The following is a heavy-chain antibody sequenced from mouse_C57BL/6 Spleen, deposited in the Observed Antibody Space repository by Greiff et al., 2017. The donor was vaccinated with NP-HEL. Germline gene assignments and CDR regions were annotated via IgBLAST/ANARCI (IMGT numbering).Heavy chain of an antibody. CDR1: GFTFSSYA. J-gene: IGHJ2*01. CDR3: ARDDGSSYLDD. V-gene: IGHV5-4*01. Sequence: EVQVVESGGGLVKPGGSLKLSCAASGFTFSSYAMSWVRQTPEKRLEWVATISDGGSYTYYPDNVKGRFTISRDNAKNNLYLQMSHLKSEDTAMYYCARDDGSSYLDDWGQGTTLTVSS. D-gene: IGHD1-1*01. CDR2: ISDGGSYT.